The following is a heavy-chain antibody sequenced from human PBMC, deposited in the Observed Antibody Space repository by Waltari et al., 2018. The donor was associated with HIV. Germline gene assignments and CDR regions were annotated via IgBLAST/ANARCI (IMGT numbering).Heavy chain of an antibody. J-gene: IGHJ6*02. CDR2: IIPILGIA. Sequence: QVQLVQSGAEGKNHWSPVKVSCKASGGTFSSYALTWVRQAPGQGLEWMGRIIPILGIANYAQKFQGRVTITADKSTSTAYMELSSLRSEDTAVYYCARGYCSSTSCYYGMDVWGQGTTVTVSS. V-gene: IGHV1-69*04. D-gene: IGHD2-2*01. CDR1: GGTFSSYA. CDR3: ARGYCSSTSCYYGMDV.